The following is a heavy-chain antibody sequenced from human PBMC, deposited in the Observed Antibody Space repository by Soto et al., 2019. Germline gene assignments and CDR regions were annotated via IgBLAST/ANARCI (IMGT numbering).Heavy chain of an antibody. J-gene: IGHJ5*02. V-gene: IGHV4-31*03. D-gene: IGHD6-6*01. CDR1: GGSISSGGYY. CDR2: IYYSGST. CDR3: ARGAGVTSSSGGWFDP. Sequence: QVQLQESGPGLVKPSQTLSLTCTVSGGSISSGGYYWSWIRQHPGKGLEWIGYIYYSGSTYYNPSLKSRVTISVDTSKNQFSLKLSSVTAADTVVYYCARGAGVTSSSGGWFDPWGQGTLVTVSS.